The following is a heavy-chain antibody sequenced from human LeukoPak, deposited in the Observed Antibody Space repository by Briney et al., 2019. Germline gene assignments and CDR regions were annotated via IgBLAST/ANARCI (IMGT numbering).Heavy chain of an antibody. J-gene: IGHJ6*03. CDR2: IYHSGNT. CDR1: GGSISDDY. Sequence: PSETLSLTCTVSGGSISDDYWSWIRQTPGKGLEWIGYIYHSGNTNYNPSLRGRVTMSVDASKTHFSLTLKSVTAADTAVYYCARLAALRGFYYYMDVWGKGTTVTVSS. D-gene: IGHD6-6*01. V-gene: IGHV4-59*01. CDR3: ARLAALRGFYYYMDV.